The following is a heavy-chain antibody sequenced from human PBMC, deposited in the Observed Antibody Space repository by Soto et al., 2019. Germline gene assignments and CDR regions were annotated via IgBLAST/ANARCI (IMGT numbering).Heavy chain of an antibody. CDR2: ISGSGGST. D-gene: IGHD6-19*01. Sequence: EVPLLESGGGLIQPGGSLRLSCAASGFTFSSYAMSWVRQAPGKGLEWVSTISGSGGSTYYADSVKGRFTISRDNSKNTLSLQMNSLRAEDTAVYYCAKGYSSGWRGGYYFDYWGQGTLVTVSS. J-gene: IGHJ4*02. CDR3: AKGYSSGWRGGYYFDY. V-gene: IGHV3-23*01. CDR1: GFTFSSYA.